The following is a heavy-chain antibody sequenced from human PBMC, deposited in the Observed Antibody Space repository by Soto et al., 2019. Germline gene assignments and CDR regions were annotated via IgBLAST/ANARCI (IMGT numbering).Heavy chain of an antibody. D-gene: IGHD6-13*01. CDR3: ARAFIAGNTKTRSYYYGMDV. J-gene: IGHJ6*02. V-gene: IGHV1-69*12. CDR2: IIPIFGTA. Sequence: QVQLVQSGAEVKKPGSSVKVSCKASGGTFSSYAISWVRQAPGQGLEWMGGIIPIFGTANYAQKFQGRVTITADESTSTAYMELSSLRSEDTAVYYCARAFIAGNTKTRSYYYGMDVWGQGTTVTVSS. CDR1: GGTFSSYA.